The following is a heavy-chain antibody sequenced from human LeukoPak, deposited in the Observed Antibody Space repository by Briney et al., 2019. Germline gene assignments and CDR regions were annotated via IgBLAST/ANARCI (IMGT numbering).Heavy chain of an antibody. CDR1: GGTFSSYA. D-gene: IGHD6-6*01. CDR3: AIRSRYSSSSFDY. J-gene: IGHJ4*02. CDR2: IIPIFGTA. Sequence: SVTVSCKASGGTFSSYAISWVRQAPGQGLEWMGGIIPIFGTANYAQKFQGRVTITADKSTSTAYMELSSLRSEDTAVYYCAIRSRYSSSSFDYWGQGTLVTVSS. V-gene: IGHV1-69*06.